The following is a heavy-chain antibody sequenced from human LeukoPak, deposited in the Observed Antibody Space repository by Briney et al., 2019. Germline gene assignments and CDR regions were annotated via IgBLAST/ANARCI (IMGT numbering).Heavy chain of an antibody. CDR2: INHSGST. V-gene: IGHV4-34*01. CDR1: GGSFSGYY. D-gene: IGHD3-22*01. J-gene: IGHJ4*02. CDR3: ARNYYDSSGYYYGVGVVHYFDY. Sequence: PSETLSLTCAVYGGSFSGYYWSWIRQPPGKGLEWIGEINHSGSTNYNPSLKSRVTISVDTSKNQFSLKLSSVTAADTAVYYCARNYYDSSGYYYGVGVVHYFDYWGQGTLVTVSS.